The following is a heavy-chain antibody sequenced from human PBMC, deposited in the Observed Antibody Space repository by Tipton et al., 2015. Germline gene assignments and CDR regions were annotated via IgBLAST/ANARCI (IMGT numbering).Heavy chain of an antibody. Sequence: QSGPEVKKPGASVKVSCKASGYTFTNYDINWVRQAPGQGLEWMGWISTYNGNTNYAQKFQGRATMTTDTSTSTAYMELRSLRSDDTAMYYCARVSYSNSAFLFAYWGQGTLVTVSS. CDR3: ARVSYSNSAFLFAY. D-gene: IGHD4-11*01. J-gene: IGHJ4*02. V-gene: IGHV1-18*01. CDR2: ISTYNGNT. CDR1: GYTFTNYD.